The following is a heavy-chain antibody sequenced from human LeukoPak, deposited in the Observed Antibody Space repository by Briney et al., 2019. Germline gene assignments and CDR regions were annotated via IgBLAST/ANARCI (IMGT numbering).Heavy chain of an antibody. D-gene: IGHD2-15*01. CDR2: ISAYNGNT. V-gene: IGHV1-18*01. Sequence: EASVKFSCKASGYTFTSYGISWVRQAPGQGLEWMGWISAYNGNTNYAQKLQGRVIMTTDTSTSTAYMELRSLRSDDTAVYYCARADIVVVVAADYYFDYWGQGTLVTVSS. CDR1: GYTFTSYG. J-gene: IGHJ4*02. CDR3: ARADIVVVVAADYYFDY.